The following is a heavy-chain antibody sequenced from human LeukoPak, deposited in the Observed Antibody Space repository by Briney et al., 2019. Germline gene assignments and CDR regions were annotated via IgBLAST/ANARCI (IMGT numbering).Heavy chain of an antibody. CDR3: AYFAGGNVPLWLGDDAFDI. V-gene: IGHV1-8*01. CDR2: MNPNSGNT. CDR1: GYTFTSYD. D-gene: IGHD3-10*01. Sequence: ASVTVSCTASGYTFTSYDINWVRQATGQGLEWMGWMNPNSGNTGYAQKFQGRVTMTRNTSISTAYMELSSLRSEDTAVYYCAYFAGGNVPLWLGDDAFDIWGQGTMVTVSS. J-gene: IGHJ3*02.